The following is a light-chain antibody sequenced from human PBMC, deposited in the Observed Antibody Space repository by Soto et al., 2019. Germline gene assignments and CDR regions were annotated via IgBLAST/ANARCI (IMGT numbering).Light chain of an antibody. CDR3: SSYTNTSTVV. CDR2: EVS. Sequence: QSALTQPASVSGSPGQSITISCTGTSSDIGVYNYVSWYQHHPGKAPKLIIYEVSNRPSGISNRFSGSKSGNTASLTISGLQAEDEADYYCSSYTNTSTVVFGGGTKLTVL. V-gene: IGLV2-14*01. CDR1: SSDIGVYNY. J-gene: IGLJ2*01.